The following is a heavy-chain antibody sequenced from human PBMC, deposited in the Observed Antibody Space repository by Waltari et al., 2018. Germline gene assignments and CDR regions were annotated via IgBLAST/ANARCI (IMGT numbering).Heavy chain of an antibody. V-gene: IGHV3-23*01. CDR3: ARGSGVDY. Sequence: EVQLLESGGGLVQPGGSLRLSCAASGFTFSTYVMNWVRQAPGKVLELVSSSSDAGCIINYADSVKGRCTISRDNSKNTLYLQMISLRAEDTAVYYCARGSGVDYWGQGTLVTISS. CDR2: SSDAGCII. CDR1: GFTFSTYV. D-gene: IGHD7-27*01. J-gene: IGHJ4*02.